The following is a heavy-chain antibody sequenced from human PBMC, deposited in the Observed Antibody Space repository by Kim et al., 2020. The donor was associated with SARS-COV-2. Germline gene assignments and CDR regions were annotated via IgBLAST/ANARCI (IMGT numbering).Heavy chain of an antibody. J-gene: IGHJ1*01. Sequence: RFTISRDNSKNTLYLQMNSLRAEDTAVYYCAKQLAGYYYDSSGPPEYFQHWGQGTLVTVSS. D-gene: IGHD3-22*01. V-gene: IGHV3-23*01. CDR3: AKQLAGYYYDSSGPPEYFQH.